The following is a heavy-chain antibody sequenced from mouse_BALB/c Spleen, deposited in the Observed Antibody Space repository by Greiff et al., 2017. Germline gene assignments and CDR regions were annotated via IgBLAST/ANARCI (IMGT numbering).Heavy chain of an antibody. Sequence: EVMLVESGGGLVKPGGSLKLSCAASGFTFSDYYMYWVRQTPEKRLEWVATISDGGSYTYYPDSVKGRFTISRENAKNTLYLEMSSLRSEDTAMYYCARAPDFDYWGQGTTLTVSS. J-gene: IGHJ2*01. V-gene: IGHV5-4*02. CDR3: ARAPDFDY. CDR2: ISDGGSYT. CDR1: GFTFSDYY.